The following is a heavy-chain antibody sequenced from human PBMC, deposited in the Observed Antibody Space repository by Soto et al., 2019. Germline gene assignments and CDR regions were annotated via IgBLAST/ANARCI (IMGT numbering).Heavy chain of an antibody. Sequence: GGSLRLSCAASGFTFSDYYMSWIRQAPGKGLEWVSYISSSGSTIYYADSVKGRFTISRDNAKNSLYLQMNSLRAEDTAVYYCEVGVVPDAFDIWGQGTMVTVSS. CDR3: EVGVVPDAFDI. CDR1: GFTFSDYY. CDR2: ISSSGSTI. D-gene: IGHD2-15*01. V-gene: IGHV3-11*01. J-gene: IGHJ3*02.